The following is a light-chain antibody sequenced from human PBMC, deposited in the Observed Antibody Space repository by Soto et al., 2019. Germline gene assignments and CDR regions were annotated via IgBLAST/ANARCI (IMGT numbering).Light chain of an antibody. CDR3: QQTYSTLFT. J-gene: IGKJ5*01. CDR1: QRVDNF. Sequence: EIHMTQSPSSLSASVGDRVTIACRASQRVDNFINWYQKKPGKAPVLLIYAASNLQGGVPSRFSRSGSGTDFTLTISSLQPEEFATYFCQQTYSTLFTFGQGTRL. CDR2: AAS. V-gene: IGKV1-39*01.